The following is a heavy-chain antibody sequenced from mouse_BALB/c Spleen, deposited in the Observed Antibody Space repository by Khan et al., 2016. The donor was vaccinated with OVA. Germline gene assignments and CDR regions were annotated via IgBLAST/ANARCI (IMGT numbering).Heavy chain of an antibody. Sequence: QIQLVQSGAELAKPGASVKMSCKASGYTFTSYWMHWVKQRPGQGLEWIGYIDPSTDYTEYNQKFKDKATLTADKSSSTDYMQLTSLTSEDSAVYYCVNHGSSSAWFTYWGQGTLVTVSA. J-gene: IGHJ3*01. CDR3: VNHGSSSAWFTY. V-gene: IGHV1-7*01. CDR2: IDPSTDYT. D-gene: IGHD1-1*01. CDR1: GYTFTSYW.